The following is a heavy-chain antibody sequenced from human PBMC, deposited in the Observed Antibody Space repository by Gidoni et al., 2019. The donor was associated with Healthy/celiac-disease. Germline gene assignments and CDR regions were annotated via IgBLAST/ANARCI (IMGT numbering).Heavy chain of an antibody. CDR2: MNPNSGNT. D-gene: IGHD1-26*01. V-gene: IGHV1-8*01. CDR1: GYTFTGYD. J-gene: IGHJ6*02. CDR3: ARGHSRSYGSRYYYYRMDV. Sequence: QVQLVQSGAEVNKPGASVKVYCKASGYTFTGYDINWGRHATGQGLEWMGWMNPNSGNTGSAQKFQGRVTMPRTTSTSTASMEPSILRSEYTAVYYCARGHSRSYGSRYYYYRMDVWGQGTTVTVSS.